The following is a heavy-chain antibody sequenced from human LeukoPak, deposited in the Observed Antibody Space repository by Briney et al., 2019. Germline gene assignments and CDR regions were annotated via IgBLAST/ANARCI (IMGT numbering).Heavy chain of an antibody. D-gene: IGHD2-15*01. CDR3: ARDLLGYCSGGSCYSAD. CDR1: GYTFTSYG. CDR2: ISAYNGNT. J-gene: IGHJ4*02. V-gene: IGHV1-18*01. Sequence: AASVKVSCKASGYTFTSYGISWVRQAPGQGLEWMGWISAYNGNTNYAQKLQGRVTMTTDTSTSTAYMELRSLRSDDTAVYYCARDLLGYCSGGSCYSADWGQGTLVTVSS.